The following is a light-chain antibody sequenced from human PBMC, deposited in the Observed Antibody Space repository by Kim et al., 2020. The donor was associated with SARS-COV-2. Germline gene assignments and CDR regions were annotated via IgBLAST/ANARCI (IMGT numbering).Light chain of an antibody. Sequence: GQRVTISCSGTNSNIGDNSVYGYQHLPGTGPKLLIYKNDRRPSGIPDRFSGSKSATSASLAISGLRSEDEADYYCATWDDSLSAWVFGGGTKLTVL. CDR2: KND. J-gene: IGLJ3*02. CDR1: NSNIGDNS. V-gene: IGLV1-47*01. CDR3: ATWDDSLSAWV.